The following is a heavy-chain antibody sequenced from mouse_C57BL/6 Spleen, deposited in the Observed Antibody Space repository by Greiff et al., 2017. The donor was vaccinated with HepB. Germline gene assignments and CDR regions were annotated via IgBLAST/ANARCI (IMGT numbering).Heavy chain of an antibody. V-gene: IGHV5-16*01. CDR3: ARVSKGYAMDY. CDR2: INYDGSST. J-gene: IGHJ4*01. D-gene: IGHD2-5*01. Sequence: EVKLVESEGGLVQPGSSMKLSCTASGFTFSDYYMAWVRQVPEKGLEWVANINYDGSSTYYLDSLKSRFIISRENAKNILYLQMSSLKSEDTATYYCARVSKGYAMDYWGQGTSVTVSS. CDR1: GFTFSDYY.